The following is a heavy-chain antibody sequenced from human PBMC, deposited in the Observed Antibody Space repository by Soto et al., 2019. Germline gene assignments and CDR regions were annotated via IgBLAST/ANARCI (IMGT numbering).Heavy chain of an antibody. CDR3: TRSQGSSTSLEIYYYYYYGMDV. D-gene: IGHD2-2*01. CDR1: GGTFSSYA. J-gene: IGHJ6*02. Sequence: QVQLVQSGAEVKKPGSSVKVSCKASGGTFSSYAISWVRQAPGQGLEWMGGIIPISDTTNYAQQFQGRVTITAGESTSTAYMELSSLRSEDTAVYYCTRSQGSSTSLEIYYYYYYGMDVWGQGTTVTVSS. CDR2: IIPISDTT. V-gene: IGHV1-69*01.